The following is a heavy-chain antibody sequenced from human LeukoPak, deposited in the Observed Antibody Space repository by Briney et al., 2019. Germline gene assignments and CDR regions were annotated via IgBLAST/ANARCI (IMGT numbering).Heavy chain of an antibody. Sequence: GASVKVSCKASGYTFISYDINWVRQATGQGLEWMGWMNPNSGNTGYAQKFQGRVTMTRNTSISTAYMELSSLRSEDTAVYYCARVSILYYYDSSGYRYPHFNFDYRGQGTLVTVSS. CDR1: GYTFISYD. V-gene: IGHV1-8*01. D-gene: IGHD3-22*01. CDR2: MNPNSGNT. CDR3: ARVSILYYYDSSGYRYPHFNFDY. J-gene: IGHJ4*02.